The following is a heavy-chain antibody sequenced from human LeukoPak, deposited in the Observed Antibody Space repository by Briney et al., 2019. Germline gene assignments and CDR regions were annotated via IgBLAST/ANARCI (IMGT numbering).Heavy chain of an antibody. CDR3: AIDERIRWPYSLDY. V-gene: IGHV3-9*01. CDR2: ITWNGGKK. Sequence: GGSLRLSCAASGFTYDDYDMHWVRQAPGKGLEWVSGITWNGGKKNYADSVRGRFTISRDNAKNSLNLQMNSLSAEDTALYYCAIDERIRWPYSLDYWGRGTLVIVSS. J-gene: IGHJ4*02. D-gene: IGHD2-21*01. CDR1: GFTYDDYD.